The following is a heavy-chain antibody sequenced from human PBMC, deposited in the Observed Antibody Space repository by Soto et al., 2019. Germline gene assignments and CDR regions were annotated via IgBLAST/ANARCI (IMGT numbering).Heavy chain of an antibody. CDR1: GGTFSSYA. CDR2: IIPIFGTA. CDR3: ARRNHSGSYHPYWFDP. V-gene: IGHV1-69*01. D-gene: IGHD1-26*01. Sequence: QVQLVQSGAEVKKPGSSVKVSCKASGGTFSSYAISWVRQAPGQGLEWMGGIIPIFGTANYAQKFQGRVTITADESTSTAYMELSSLRSEYTAVYYCARRNHSGSYHPYWFDPWGQGTLVTVSS. J-gene: IGHJ5*02.